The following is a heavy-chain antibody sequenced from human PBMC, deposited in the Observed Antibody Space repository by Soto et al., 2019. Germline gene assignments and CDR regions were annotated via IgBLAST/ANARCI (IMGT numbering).Heavy chain of an antibody. J-gene: IGHJ5*02. V-gene: IGHV1-69*02. D-gene: IGHD6-6*01. Sequence: QVQLVQSGAEVKKPGSSVKVSCKASGGTFSSYTISWVRQAPGQGLEWMGRIIPILGIANYAQKFQGRFTITADKSTSTSYIELSSLRSEDMALYYCASEGGIAARPLGNWFDPWGHGTLVIVSS. CDR3: ASEGGIAARPLGNWFDP. CDR1: GGTFSSYT. CDR2: IIPILGIA.